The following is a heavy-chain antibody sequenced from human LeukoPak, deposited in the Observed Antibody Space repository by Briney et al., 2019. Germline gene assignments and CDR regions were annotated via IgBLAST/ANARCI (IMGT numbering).Heavy chain of an antibody. J-gene: IGHJ4*02. CDR1: GGSSSGYY. V-gene: IGHV4-34*01. Sequence: PSETLSLTCAVYGGSSSGYYWSWIRQPPGKGLEWIGEINHSGSTNYNPSLKSRVTISVDTSKNQFSLKLSSVTAADTAVYYCHLISEVMITFGGVIVPSDYWGQGTLVTVSS. D-gene: IGHD3-16*02. CDR2: INHSGST. CDR3: HLISEVMITFGGVIVPSDY.